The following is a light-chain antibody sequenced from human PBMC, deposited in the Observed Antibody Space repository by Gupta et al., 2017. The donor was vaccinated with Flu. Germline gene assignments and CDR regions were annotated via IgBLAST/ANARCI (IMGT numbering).Light chain of an antibody. CDR3: LQANSFPLS. CDR1: QHINSW. Sequence: DIQMTQSPSTVSASVGDRVSITCRASQHINSWLAWYQKKPGQAPKVLIYAASSLQSGVPSRFSGSGYGTDFTLTISSLQSEDFATYFCLQANSFPLSFGGGTKVEMK. J-gene: IGKJ4*01. CDR2: AAS. V-gene: IGKV1-12*01.